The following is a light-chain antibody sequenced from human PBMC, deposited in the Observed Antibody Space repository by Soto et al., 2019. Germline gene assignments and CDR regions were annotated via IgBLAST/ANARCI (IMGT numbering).Light chain of an antibody. J-gene: IGKJ5*01. CDR2: AAS. V-gene: IGKV3D-20*02. Sequence: EIVLTQSPGTLSLSPGERATLSCSASQSVSSYYLAWYQQKPGQAPRLLIYAASSRATGIPDRFSGGGSGTDFTLTISSLEPEDFAVYYCQQRSNWPITFGQGTRLEIK. CDR3: QQRSNWPIT. CDR1: QSVSSYY.